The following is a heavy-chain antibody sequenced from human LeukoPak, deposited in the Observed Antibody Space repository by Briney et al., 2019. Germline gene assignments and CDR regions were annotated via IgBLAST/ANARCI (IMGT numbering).Heavy chain of an antibody. CDR3: ARSSSTGSYWADY. V-gene: IGHV4-59*07. CDR1: GGSISTYY. D-gene: IGHD1-26*01. Sequence: PSDTLSLTCTVSGGSISTYYWSWIRQPPGKGLEWIGYIYYTGSTNYNPSLKSRVTISVDTSKNQFSLKLSSVTAADTAVYYCARSSSTGSYWADYWGQGTLVTVSS. CDR2: IYYTGST. J-gene: IGHJ4*02.